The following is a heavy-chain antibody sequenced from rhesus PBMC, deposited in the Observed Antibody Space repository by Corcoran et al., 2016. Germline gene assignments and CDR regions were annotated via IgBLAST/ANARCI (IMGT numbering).Heavy chain of an antibody. CDR3: ARENSRYYYSLDS. CDR1: GGSISCYY. D-gene: IGHD1-1*01. V-gene: IGHV4-81*01. Sequence: QLQLQESGPGLVKPSETLSLTCVVSGGSISCYYWSWIRQPPGKGLEWIGIIETNIAGTNYSPSLKRLVTISKDTSKNQFSLKVRYMTAADTAVYYCARENSRYYYSLDSWGQGVVVTVSS. J-gene: IGHJ6*01. CDR2: IETNIAGT.